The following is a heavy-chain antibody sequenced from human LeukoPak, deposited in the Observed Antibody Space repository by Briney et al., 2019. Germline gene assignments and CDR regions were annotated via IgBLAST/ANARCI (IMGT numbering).Heavy chain of an antibody. CDR3: AGXPPGVYSYGSQFDY. CDR2: IYYSGST. J-gene: IGHJ4*02. CDR1: GGSISSYY. Sequence: PSETLSLTCTVSGGSISSYYWSWIRQPPGKGLEWIGYIYYSGSTNYNPSLKSRVTILVETSKNQFSLKMSSVTAADTAVYYCAGXPPGVYSYGSQFDYWGQGTLVTVSS. V-gene: IGHV4-59*01. D-gene: IGHD5-18*01.